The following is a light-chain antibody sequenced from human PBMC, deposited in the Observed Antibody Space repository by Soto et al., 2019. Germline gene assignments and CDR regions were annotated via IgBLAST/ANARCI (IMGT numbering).Light chain of an antibody. CDR3: QLYGGAFT. CDR1: HRVSNSL. V-gene: IGKV3-20*01. J-gene: IGKJ3*01. Sequence: EIVLTQSPGTLSLSPGERATLSCRASHRVSNSLVAWYQQKPDQAPRPLISAASSRATGIPDRFSGSGSGTDFTLTISRVESEDFAVYFCQLYGGAFTFGPGTKVDIK. CDR2: AAS.